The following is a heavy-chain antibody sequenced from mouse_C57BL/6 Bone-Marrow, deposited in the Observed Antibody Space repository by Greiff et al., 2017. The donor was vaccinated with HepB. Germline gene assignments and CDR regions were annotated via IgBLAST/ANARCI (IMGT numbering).Heavy chain of an antibody. D-gene: IGHD2-4*01. CDR1: GYAFSSYW. CDR3: ARRTVRDYDYDDGVDY. CDR2: IYPGDGDT. Sequence: QVQLQQSGAELVKPGASVKISCKASGYAFSSYWMNWVKQRPGKGLEWIGQIYPGDGDTNYNGKFKGKATLTADKSSSTAYMQLSSLTSEDSAVYCCARRTVRDYDYDDGVDYWGQGTTLTVSS. V-gene: IGHV1-80*01. J-gene: IGHJ2*01.